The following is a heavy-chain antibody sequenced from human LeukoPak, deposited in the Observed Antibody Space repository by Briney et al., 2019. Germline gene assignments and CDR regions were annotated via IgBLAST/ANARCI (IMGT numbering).Heavy chain of an antibody. D-gene: IGHD1-1*01. CDR2: INPNSGGT. Sequence: ASVKVSCKASGYTFTGYYMHWVRQAPGQGLEWMGWINPNSGGTNYAQKFQGRVTMTRDTSISTAYMELSRLRSDDTAVYYCARVPRSVQLERRRXFDYXXXGTLVTVS. CDR1: GYTFTGYY. J-gene: IGHJ4*01. CDR3: ARVPRSVQLERRRXFDY. V-gene: IGHV1-2*02.